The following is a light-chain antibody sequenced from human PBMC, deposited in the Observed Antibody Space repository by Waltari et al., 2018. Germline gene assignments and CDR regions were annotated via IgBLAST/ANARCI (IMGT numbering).Light chain of an antibody. CDR3: CSYAGGTTSVL. Sequence: QSALPQPASVSGSPGQSITISCTGTSSDVGTYNLVSWYQYHSGKGPKVMIYEGSKRPSGVSNRFSGSESGNTASRTISGLQAEDEADYYCCSYAGGTTSVLFGGGTKLTVL. CDR1: SSDVGTYNL. V-gene: IGLV2-23*01. J-gene: IGLJ2*01. CDR2: EGS.